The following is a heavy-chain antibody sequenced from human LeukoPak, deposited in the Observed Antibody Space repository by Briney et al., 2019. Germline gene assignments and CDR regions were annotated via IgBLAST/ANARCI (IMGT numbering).Heavy chain of an antibody. D-gene: IGHD5-12*01. CDR2: INSDGRT. CDR3: AKGWLRQTIFDY. CDR1: GFTFNNYD. J-gene: IGHJ4*02. Sequence: GGSLRLSCAASGFTFNNYDMNWVRQAPGQGLEWVSTINSDGRTFYADSVKGRFIISRDNSKNTMSLQMNSLRAEDTAIYYCAKGWLRQTIFDYWGQGTLLTVSS. V-gene: IGHV3-23*01.